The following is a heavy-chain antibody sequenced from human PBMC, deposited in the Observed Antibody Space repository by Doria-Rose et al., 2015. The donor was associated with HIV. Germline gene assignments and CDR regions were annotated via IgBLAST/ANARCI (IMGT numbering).Heavy chain of an antibody. CDR1: GFTFSSHR. V-gene: IGHV3-21*01. CDR3: ATGVTLDY. Sequence: VQLVQSGGGLVRPGGSLRLSCATSGFTFSSHRINWVRQAPGKWLEWVYSISSTSAYINYADSVRGRFTISRGNARNSLYLQMDSLRAEDTAIYYCATGVTLDYWGQGTLVTVSS. J-gene: IGHJ4*02. D-gene: IGHD3-10*01. CDR2: ISSTSAYI.